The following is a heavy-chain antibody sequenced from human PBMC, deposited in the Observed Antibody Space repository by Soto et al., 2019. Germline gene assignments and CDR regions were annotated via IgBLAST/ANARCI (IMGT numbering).Heavy chain of an antibody. Sequence: QVQLVESGGGLVKPGGSLRLSCAASGFTFSDYYMSWIRQAPGKGLEWVSYISSSSSYTNYADSVKGRFTISRDNAKNSLYLQMNSLRAEDTAVYYCARDVRDDFWSGPADYWGQGTLVTVSS. CDR1: GFTFSDYY. CDR3: ARDVRDDFWSGPADY. J-gene: IGHJ4*02. D-gene: IGHD3-3*01. V-gene: IGHV3-11*06. CDR2: ISSSSSYT.